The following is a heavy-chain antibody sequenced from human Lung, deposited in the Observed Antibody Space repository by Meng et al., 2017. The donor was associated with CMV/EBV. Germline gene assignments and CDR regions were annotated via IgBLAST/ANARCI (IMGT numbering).Heavy chain of an antibody. CDR3: AKTFAREWLFMGEYGMDV. V-gene: IGHV1-69*08. CDR2: IIPILGTA. CDR1: GGTFSSYT. Sequence: SVKVSCKASGGTFSSYTFSWVRQVPGQGLEWMGRIIPILGTANYAQRFQGRVTITADKSTGTAYMELNALTSEDTAIYYCAKTFAREWLFMGEYGMDVXGHAXTVTVSS. D-gene: IGHD3-3*01. J-gene: IGHJ6*02.